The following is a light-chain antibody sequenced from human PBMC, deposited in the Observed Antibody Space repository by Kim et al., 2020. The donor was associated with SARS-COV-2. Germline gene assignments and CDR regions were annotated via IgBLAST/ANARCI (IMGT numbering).Light chain of an antibody. J-gene: IGKJ5*01. Sequence: LTPGDRATLHCRASQSVSSYLAWYQQKLGQAPRLLMYDASNRATGIPARFSGSGSGTDFTLTISSLEPEDFAVYYCQQRRNWPPTFGQGTRLEIK. V-gene: IGKV3-11*01. CDR1: QSVSSY. CDR2: DAS. CDR3: QQRRNWPPT.